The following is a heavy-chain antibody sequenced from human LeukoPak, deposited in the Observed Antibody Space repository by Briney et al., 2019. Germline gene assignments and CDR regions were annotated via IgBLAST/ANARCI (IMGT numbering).Heavy chain of an antibody. CDR2: IYWNDDK. Sequence: SGPTLVKPTQTLTLTCTFSGFSLSTSGVGVGWIRQPPGKALEWLALIYWNDDKRYSPSLKSRLTITKDTSKNQVVLTMTNMDPVDTATYYCAHSVLFPDYDNLTGYFTNWFDPWGQGTLVTVSS. V-gene: IGHV2-5*01. J-gene: IGHJ5*02. D-gene: IGHD3-9*01. CDR1: GFSLSTSGVG. CDR3: AHSVLFPDYDNLTGYFTNWFDP.